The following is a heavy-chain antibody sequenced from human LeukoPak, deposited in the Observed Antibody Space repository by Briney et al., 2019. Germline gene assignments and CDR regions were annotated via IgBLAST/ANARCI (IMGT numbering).Heavy chain of an antibody. CDR2: ISYDGSNK. CDR1: GFTFSSYA. V-gene: IGHV3-30-3*01. J-gene: IGHJ3*02. D-gene: IGHD2-2*01. CDR3: ARDPLTRYCSSTSCYGGAFDI. Sequence: GRSLRLSCAASGFTFSSYAMHWVRQAPGKGLEWVAVISYDGSNKYYADSVRGRFTISRDNSKNTLYLQMNSLRAEDTAVYYCARDPLTRYCSSTSCYGGAFDIWGQGTMVTVSS.